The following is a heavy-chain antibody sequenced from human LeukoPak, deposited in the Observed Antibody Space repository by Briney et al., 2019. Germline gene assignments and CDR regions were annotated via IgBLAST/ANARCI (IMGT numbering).Heavy chain of an antibody. CDR2: IYSGGST. CDR1: GFTVSSNY. V-gene: IGHV3-66*01. J-gene: IGHJ4*02. Sequence: GGSLRLSCAASGFTVSSNYMSWVRQAPGKGLEWVSVIYSGGSTYYADSVKGRFTISRDNSKKTLYLQMNSLRAEDAAVYYCARDLTAYFDYWGQGTLVTVSS. D-gene: IGHD3-16*01. CDR3: ARDLTAYFDY.